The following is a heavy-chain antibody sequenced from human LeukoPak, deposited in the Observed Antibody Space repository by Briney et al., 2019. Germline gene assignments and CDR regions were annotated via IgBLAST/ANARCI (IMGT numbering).Heavy chain of an antibody. J-gene: IGHJ6*02. Sequence: GGSLRLSCAASGFAFSSSAMSWVRQAPGKGLVWVALIYGDGSFTRYADSVKGRFTISRDNAKNTVYLQMNSLRVEDTAVYYCAREGLYQQWLAWDYYYGMDVWGQGTTVTVSS. CDR1: GFAFSSSA. V-gene: IGHV3-74*01. CDR3: AREGLYQQWLAWDYYYGMDV. D-gene: IGHD6-19*01. CDR2: IYGDGSFT.